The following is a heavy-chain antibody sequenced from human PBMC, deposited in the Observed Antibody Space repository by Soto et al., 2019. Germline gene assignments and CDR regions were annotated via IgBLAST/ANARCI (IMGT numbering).Heavy chain of an antibody. CDR3: AKEYPHSLDIVDTIAPVDY. CDR1: GFTFSSYG. V-gene: IGHV3-30*18. CDR2: ISYDGSNK. Sequence: QVQLVESGGGVVQPGRSLRLSCAASGFTFSSYGMHWVRQAPGKGLEWVAVISYDGSNKYYADSVKGRFTISRDNSKNTLYLQMNRLRAEDTAVYYCAKEYPHSLDIVDTIAPVDYWGQGTLVTVSS. J-gene: IGHJ4*02. D-gene: IGHD5-12*01.